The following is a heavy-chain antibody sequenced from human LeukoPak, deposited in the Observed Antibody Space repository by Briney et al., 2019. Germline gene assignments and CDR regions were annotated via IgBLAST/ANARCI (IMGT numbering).Heavy chain of an antibody. CDR1: GYTFTGYY. Sequence: ASVKVSCKASGYTFTGYYMHWVRQAPGQGLEWMGWINPNSGGTNYAQKSQGRVTMTRDTSISTAYMELSRLRSDDTAVYYCARGQYYDFWSGYYRPFDYWGQGTLVTVSS. CDR2: INPNSGGT. V-gene: IGHV1-2*02. J-gene: IGHJ4*02. D-gene: IGHD3-3*01. CDR3: ARGQYYDFWSGYYRPFDY.